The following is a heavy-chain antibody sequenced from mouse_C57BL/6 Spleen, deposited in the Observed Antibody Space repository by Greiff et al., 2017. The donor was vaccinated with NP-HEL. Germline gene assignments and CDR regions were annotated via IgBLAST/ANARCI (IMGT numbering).Heavy chain of an antibody. CDR2: IWSDGST. CDR3: ARHHGSSHWSFDV. J-gene: IGHJ1*03. D-gene: IGHD1-1*01. V-gene: IGHV2-6-1*01. CDR1: GFSLTSYG. Sequence: VQGVESGPGLVAPSQSLSITCTVSGFSLTSYGVHWVRQPPGKGLEWLVVIWSDGSTTYNSALKSRLSISKDNSKSQAFLKMNSLQTDATAMYYCARHHGSSHWSFDVWGTGTTVTVSS.